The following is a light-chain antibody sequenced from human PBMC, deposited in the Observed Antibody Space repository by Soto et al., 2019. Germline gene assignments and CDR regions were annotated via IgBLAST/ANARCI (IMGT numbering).Light chain of an antibody. CDR1: SSDVGSYYL. V-gene: IGLV2-23*01. CDR2: EGY. Sequence: QSVLTQPASVSGSPGQSITISCTATSSDVGSYYLVSWYQQHPGKAPKVMIYEGYKRPSGVSNRFSGSGSGNTASLTISGLQAEDEADYYCCSYAGSSISWVFGGGTQLTVL. J-gene: IGLJ3*02. CDR3: CSYAGSSISWV.